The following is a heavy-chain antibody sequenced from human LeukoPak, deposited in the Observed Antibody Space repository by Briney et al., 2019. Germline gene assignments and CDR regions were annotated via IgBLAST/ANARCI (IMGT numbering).Heavy chain of an antibody. J-gene: IGHJ6*02. CDR1: GYTFTDNN. CDR3: TRYHCTSNKCYQEHSYGMDD. D-gene: IGHD2-2*01. Sequence: ASVKVSCKASGYTFTDNNMDWVRQAPGQGLEWMGWINPNCGGTKTAQKVQGRGTMTRDSSISTAYMELSRLRSDDTAVNYCTRYHCTSNKCYQEHSYGMDDWGQGTTVTVSS. V-gene: IGHV1-2*02. CDR2: INPNCGGT.